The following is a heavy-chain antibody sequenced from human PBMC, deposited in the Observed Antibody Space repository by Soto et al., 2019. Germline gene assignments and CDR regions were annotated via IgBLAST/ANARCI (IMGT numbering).Heavy chain of an antibody. CDR2: IAYNGSNP. CDR3: ARDDGGVLVPAADYPDA. D-gene: IGHD2-2*01. J-gene: IGHJ6*02. V-gene: IGHV3-30*03. CDR1: GFTFSSYG. Sequence: PGGSLRLSCVASGFTFSSYGMHWVRQAPGKVLEWVAVIAYNGSNPSYADSVKGRFTISRDNSKNTLYLQINSVRAEDTAVYYCARDDGGVLVPAADYPDAWGQGTTVTVSS.